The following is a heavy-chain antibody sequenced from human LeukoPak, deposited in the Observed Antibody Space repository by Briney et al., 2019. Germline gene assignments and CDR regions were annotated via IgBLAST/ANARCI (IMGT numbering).Heavy chain of an antibody. CDR1: GFTFSSYA. J-gene: IGHJ6*02. V-gene: IGHV3-30*04. D-gene: IGHD5-12*01. CDR2: TSYDGSNK. CDR3: ARGYGSGYDWYYYGMDV. Sequence: GGSLRLSCAASGFTFSSYAMHWVRQAPGKGLEWVAVTSYDGSNKYYADSVKGRFTISRDNSKNTLYLQMNSLRAEDTAVYYCARGYGSGYDWYYYGMDVWGQGTTVTVSS.